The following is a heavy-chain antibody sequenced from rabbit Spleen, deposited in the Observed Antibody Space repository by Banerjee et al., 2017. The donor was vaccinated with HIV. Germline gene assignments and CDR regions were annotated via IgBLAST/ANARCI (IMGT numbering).Heavy chain of an antibody. J-gene: IGHJ4*01. CDR1: GVSFSISSY. V-gene: IGHV1S40*01. CDR3: ARDNYGIVSNL. CDR2: IDVVKSGYT. Sequence: EESGGDLVKPGASLTLTCTASGVSFSISSYMCWVRQAPGKGLEWIACIDVVKSGYTYYAYWAKGRFAISKTSSTTVTLQMASLTAADAATYFCARDNYGIVSNLWGPGTLVTVS. D-gene: IGHD2-1*01.